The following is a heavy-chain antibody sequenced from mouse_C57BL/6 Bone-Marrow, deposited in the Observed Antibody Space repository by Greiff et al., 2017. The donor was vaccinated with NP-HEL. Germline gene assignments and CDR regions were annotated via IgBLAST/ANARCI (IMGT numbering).Heavy chain of an antibody. CDR1: GYTFTSSW. J-gene: IGHJ3*01. CDR3: ASGGLRRGAGFAY. V-gene: IGHV1-52*01. Sequence: QVQLQQPGAELVRPGSSVKLSCKASGYTFTSSWMHWVKQRPIQGLEWIGNIDPSDSETHYHQKFKDKATLTVDKSSSTAYIHLSSPTAEDSAVYYCASGGLRRGAGFAYWGQGTLVTVSA. CDR2: IDPSDSET. D-gene: IGHD2-4*01.